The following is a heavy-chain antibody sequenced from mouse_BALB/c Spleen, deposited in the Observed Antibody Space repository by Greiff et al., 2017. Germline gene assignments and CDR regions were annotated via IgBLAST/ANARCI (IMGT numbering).Heavy chain of an antibody. CDR1: GYTFTSYW. D-gene: IGHD1-1*01. CDR3: TRGPYYYGSSVYYFDY. V-gene: IGHV1-5*01. CDR2: IYPGNSDT. J-gene: IGHJ2*01. Sequence: EVKLVESGTVLARPGASVKMSCKASGYTFTSYWMHWVKQRPGQGLEWIGAIYPGNSDTSYNQKFKGKAKLTAVTSTSTAYMELSSLTNEDSAVYYCTRGPYYYGSSVYYFDYWGQGTTLTVSS.